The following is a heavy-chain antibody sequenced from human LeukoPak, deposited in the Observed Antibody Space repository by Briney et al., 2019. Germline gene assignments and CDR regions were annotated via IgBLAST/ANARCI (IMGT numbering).Heavy chain of an antibody. J-gene: IGHJ6*03. Sequence: ASVKVSCKASGYTFTGVYMHWVREAPGQGLEWMGWINPNIGGTNYAQKFQGRVTMTRDTSISTAYMELSRLRSDDTAVYYCARDPGSLAPGDYYYMDVWGKGTTVTVSS. CDR2: INPNIGGT. D-gene: IGHD3-10*01. CDR3: ARDPGSLAPGDYYYMDV. V-gene: IGHV1-2*02. CDR1: GYTFTGVY.